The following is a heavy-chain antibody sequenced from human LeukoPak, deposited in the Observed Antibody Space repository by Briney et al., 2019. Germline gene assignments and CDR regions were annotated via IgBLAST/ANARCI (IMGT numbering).Heavy chain of an antibody. D-gene: IGHD3-10*01. V-gene: IGHV1-2*02. CDR2: INPNSGGT. CDR3: ARGRYGSGSYHFDY. Sequence: ASVKVSCKASGYTFTGYYMHWVRQAPGQGLEWMGWINPNSGGTNCAQKFQGRVTMTRDTSISTAYMELSRLRSDDTAVYYCARGRYGSGSYHFDYWGQGTLVTVSS. J-gene: IGHJ4*02. CDR1: GYTFTGYY.